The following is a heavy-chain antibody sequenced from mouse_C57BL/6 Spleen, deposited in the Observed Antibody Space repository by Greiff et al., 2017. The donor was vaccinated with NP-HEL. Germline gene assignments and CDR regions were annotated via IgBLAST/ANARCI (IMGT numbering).Heavy chain of an antibody. CDR1: GYTFTDYE. V-gene: IGHV1-15*01. J-gene: IGHJ4*01. CDR3: TRFLNAMDY. Sequence: VKLQESGAELVRPGASVTLSCKASGYTFTDYEMHWVKQTPVHGLEWIGAIDPETGGTAYNQKFKGKAILTADKSSSTAYMELRSLTSEDSAVYYCTRFLNAMDYWGQGTSVTVSS. CDR2: IDPETGGT.